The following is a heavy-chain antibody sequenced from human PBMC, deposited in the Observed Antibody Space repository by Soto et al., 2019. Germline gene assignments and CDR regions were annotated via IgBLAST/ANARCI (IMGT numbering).Heavy chain of an antibody. CDR3: ARTGYCSSTSCYLYYYYYYMDV. CDR2: ISSSSSTI. J-gene: IGHJ6*03. V-gene: IGHV3-48*01. CDR1: GFTFSSYS. D-gene: IGHD2-2*03. Sequence: GGSLRLSCAASGFTFSSYSMNWVRQAPGKGLEWVSYISSSSSTIYYADSVKGRFTISRDNAKNSLYLQMNSLRAEDTAVYYCARTGYCSSTSCYLYYYYYYMDVWGKGTTVTVSS.